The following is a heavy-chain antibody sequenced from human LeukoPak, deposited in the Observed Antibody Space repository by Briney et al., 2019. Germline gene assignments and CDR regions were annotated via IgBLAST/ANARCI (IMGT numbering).Heavy chain of an antibody. V-gene: IGHV4-34*01. CDR1: NGSFGYHY. CDR3: ARHYYDSSGYRRDYFFDS. D-gene: IGHD3-22*01. CDR2: IDQSGST. J-gene: IGHJ4*02. Sequence: SETLSLTCDVYNGSFGYHYWSWIRQPPGKGLEWIGEIDQSGSTNFSPSLKSRVTMSIDTSKHQFSLKLSSVTAADTAAYYCARHYYDSSGYRRDYFFDSWGQGTLVTVSS.